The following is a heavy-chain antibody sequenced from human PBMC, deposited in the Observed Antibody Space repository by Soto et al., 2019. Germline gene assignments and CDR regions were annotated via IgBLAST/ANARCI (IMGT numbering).Heavy chain of an antibody. CDR3: ARDVAVAGFGNFDY. J-gene: IGHJ4*02. CDR2: IIPIFGTA. V-gene: IGHV1-69*13. Sequence: SVKVSCKASGGTFSSYAISWVRQAPGQGLEWMGGIIPIFGTANYAQKFQGRVTITADESTSTAYVELSSLRSEDTAVYYCARDVAVAGFGNFDYWGQGTLVTVSS. CDR1: GGTFSSYA. D-gene: IGHD6-19*01.